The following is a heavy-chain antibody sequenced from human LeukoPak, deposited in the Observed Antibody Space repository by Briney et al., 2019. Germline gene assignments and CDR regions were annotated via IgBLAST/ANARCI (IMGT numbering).Heavy chain of an antibody. D-gene: IGHD1-1*01. J-gene: IGHJ4*02. V-gene: IGHV3-11*04. CDR3: AKDISTRVGTAHFDY. CDR2: ISSGGSIT. Sequence: PGGSLRLSCAASGFIFSDHYMSWVRLAPGKGLEWVSYISSGGSITHYVDSVKGRFTISRDNAKNSVYMQMNSLRAEDTAVYYCAKDISTRVGTAHFDYWGQGTLVTVSS. CDR1: GFIFSDHY.